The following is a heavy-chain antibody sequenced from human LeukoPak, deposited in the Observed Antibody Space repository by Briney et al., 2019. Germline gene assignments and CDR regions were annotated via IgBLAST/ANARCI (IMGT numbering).Heavy chain of an antibody. D-gene: IGHD2-8*02. J-gene: IGHJ3*02. V-gene: IGHV4-31*03. CDR3: ARGDILDAFDI. Sequence: SETLSLTCTVSGGSISSGGYYWSWIRQHPGKGLEWIGYIYYSGSTYYNPSLKSRVTISVDTSKNKFSLKLSSVTAADTAVYYCARGDILDAFDIWGQGTMVTVSS. CDR1: GGSISSGGYY. CDR2: IYYSGST.